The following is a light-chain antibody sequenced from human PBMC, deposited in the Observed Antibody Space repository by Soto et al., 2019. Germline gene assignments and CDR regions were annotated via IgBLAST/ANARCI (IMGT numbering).Light chain of an antibody. Sequence: QSGLTQPPSGSGAPGQSVTISCNGSSSNIGAGYHVHWYQQLPGAAPKLLIFGDSNRPSGVPDRFSGSKSGNSASLAITALQADDEADYHCQSSDSRLSGSDVFGTGTKVTVL. V-gene: IGLV1-40*01. J-gene: IGLJ1*01. CDR3: QSSDSRLSGSDV. CDR1: SSNIGAGYH. CDR2: GDS.